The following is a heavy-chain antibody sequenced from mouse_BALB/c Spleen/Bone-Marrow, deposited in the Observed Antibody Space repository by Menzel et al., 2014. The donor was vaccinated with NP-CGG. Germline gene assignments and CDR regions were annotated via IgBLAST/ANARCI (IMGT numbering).Heavy chain of an antibody. D-gene: IGHD1-1*01. V-gene: IGHV5-12-1*01. CDR3: ARQILRGFAY. CDR2: ISSGGGST. Sequence: EVKLVESGGGLVKPGGSLKLSCAASGFAFSSYDMSWVRQTPEKRPEWVAYISSGGGSTYYSDTVKGRFTISRDNAKNTLYLQMSSLKSEDTAMYYCARQILRGFAYWGQGTLVTVSA. J-gene: IGHJ3*01. CDR1: GFAFSSYD.